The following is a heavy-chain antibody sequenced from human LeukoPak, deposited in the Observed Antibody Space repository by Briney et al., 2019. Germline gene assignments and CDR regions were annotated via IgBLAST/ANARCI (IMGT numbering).Heavy chain of an antibody. V-gene: IGHV1-18*01. D-gene: IGHD3-9*01. J-gene: IGHJ3*02. Sequence: ASVKVSCKASGYTFTSYGISWVRQAPGQGLEWMGWTSAYNGNTNYAQKLQGRVTMTTDTSTSTAYMELRSLRSDDTAVYYCARDIYQYYDILTGYYKGCAFDIWGQGTMVTVSS. CDR3: ARDIYQYYDILTGYYKGCAFDI. CDR1: GYTFTSYG. CDR2: TSAYNGNT.